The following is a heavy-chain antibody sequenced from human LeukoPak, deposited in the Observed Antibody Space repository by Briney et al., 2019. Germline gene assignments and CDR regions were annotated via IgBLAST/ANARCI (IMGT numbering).Heavy chain of an antibody. CDR2: IYYSGST. Sequence: SETLSLTCTVSGGSISSYYWGWIRQPPGKGLEWIGSIYYSGSTYYNPSLKSRVTISVDTSKNQFSLKLSSVTAADTAVYYCAGPGRYFDWLLYPFDYWGQGTLVTVSS. CDR3: AGPGRYFDWLLYPFDY. D-gene: IGHD3-9*01. V-gene: IGHV4-39*01. CDR1: GGSISSYY. J-gene: IGHJ4*02.